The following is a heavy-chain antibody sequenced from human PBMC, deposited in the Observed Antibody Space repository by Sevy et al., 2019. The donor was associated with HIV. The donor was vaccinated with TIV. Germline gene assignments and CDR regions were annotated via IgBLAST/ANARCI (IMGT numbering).Heavy chain of an antibody. Sequence: GGSLRLSCVVSGFNPFTFSNYWIHWVPQGPGKGLVWVSRIGPDGRGTNYADSVEGRFYGCRDNAKNTVYLQMNSLRHEDTAVYYGAIAPDCGGGRWSHYDGMGVWGQGTTVTVSS. J-gene: IGHJ6*02. CDR1: GFNPFTFSNYW. CDR3: AIAPDCGGGRWSHYDGMGV. CDR2: IGPDGRGT. V-gene: IGHV3-74*01. D-gene: IGHD2-21*01.